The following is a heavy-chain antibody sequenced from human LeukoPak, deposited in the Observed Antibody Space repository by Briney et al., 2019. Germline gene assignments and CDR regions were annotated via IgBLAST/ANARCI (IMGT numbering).Heavy chain of an antibody. D-gene: IGHD3-3*01. CDR1: GFTFSDYG. CDR3: AKESSADFWSGYSYFDY. Sequence: GGSLRLSCAASGFTFSDYGMHWVRQAPGKGLEWVAFIRYDGTIKYYADSVKGRFTISRDSSKNTVYLQMNSLRAADTAVYSCAKESSADFWSGYSYFDYWGQGTLVTVSS. CDR2: IRYDGTIK. J-gene: IGHJ4*02. V-gene: IGHV3-30*02.